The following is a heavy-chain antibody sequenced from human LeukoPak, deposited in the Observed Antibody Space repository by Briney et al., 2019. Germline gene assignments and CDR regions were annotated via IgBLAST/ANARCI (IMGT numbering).Heavy chain of an antibody. J-gene: IGHJ4*02. CDR3: ARIEDYGGNSVNY. CDR1: GGSISCGDYY. V-gene: IGHV4-30-4*01. D-gene: IGHD4-23*01. Sequence: SETLSLTCTVSGGSISCGDYYWSWIRQPPGKGLKWIGYIFYSGNTYYNPSLKSRVPISVDASKNRFSLKLSSVTAADTAVYYCARIEDYGGNSVNYWGQGTLVTVSS. CDR2: IFYSGNT.